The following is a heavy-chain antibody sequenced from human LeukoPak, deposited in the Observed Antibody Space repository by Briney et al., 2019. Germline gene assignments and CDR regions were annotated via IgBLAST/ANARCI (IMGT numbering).Heavy chain of an antibody. Sequence: SETLSLTCTVSGGSISSYYWSWIRQPPGKGLEWIGYIYYSGSTNYNPSLKSRVTISVDTSKNQFSLKLGSVTAADTAVYYCARRRSSGLIDYWGQGTLVTVSS. V-gene: IGHV4-59*08. CDR3: ARRRSSGLIDY. D-gene: IGHD6-19*01. CDR1: GGSISSYY. CDR2: IYYSGST. J-gene: IGHJ4*02.